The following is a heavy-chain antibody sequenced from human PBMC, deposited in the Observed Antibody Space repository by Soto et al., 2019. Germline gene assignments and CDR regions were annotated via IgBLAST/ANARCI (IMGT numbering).Heavy chain of an antibody. CDR3: ARPIGSSGWSHYYYYGMDV. J-gene: IGHJ6*02. D-gene: IGHD6-19*01. CDR2: IDPSDSYT. V-gene: IGHV5-10-1*01. Sequence: RGESLKISCKGSGYSFTSYWISWVRQMPGKGLEWMGRIDPSDSYTNYSPSFQGHVTISADKSISTAYLQWSSLKASDTAMYYCARPIGSSGWSHYYYYGMDVWGQGTTVTVSS. CDR1: GYSFTSYW.